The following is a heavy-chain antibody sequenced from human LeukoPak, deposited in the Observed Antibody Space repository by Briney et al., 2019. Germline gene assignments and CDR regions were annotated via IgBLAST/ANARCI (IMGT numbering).Heavy chain of an antibody. J-gene: IGHJ4*02. CDR3: AREVGDYYFDY. D-gene: IGHD2-15*01. CDR2: ISSSGSTI. CDR1: GFTFSSYE. Sequence: GGSLRLSCAASGFTFSSYEMNWVRQVPGKGLEWVSYISSSGSTIYYADSVKGRFTISRDNAKNSLYLQMNSLRAEDTAVYYCAREVGDYYFDYWGQGTLVTVSS. V-gene: IGHV3-48*03.